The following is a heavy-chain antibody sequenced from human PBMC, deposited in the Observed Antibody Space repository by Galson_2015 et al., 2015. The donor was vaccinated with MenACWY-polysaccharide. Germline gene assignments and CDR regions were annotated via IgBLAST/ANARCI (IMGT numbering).Heavy chain of an antibody. D-gene: IGHD6-13*01. Sequence: SLRLSCAASGFTFSNYHMNWVHQAPGKGLEWASYISSSSTIYYADSVKGRFTISRDNTKNSLYLQMNSLRAEDTAVYYCARVRIASRSFDYWGQGTLVTVSS. CDR3: ARVRIASRSFDY. CDR2: ISSSSTI. CDR1: GFTFSNYH. V-gene: IGHV3-69-1*01. J-gene: IGHJ4*02.